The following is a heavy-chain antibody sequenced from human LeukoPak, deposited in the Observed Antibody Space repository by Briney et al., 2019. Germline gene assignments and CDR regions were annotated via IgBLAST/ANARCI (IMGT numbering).Heavy chain of an antibody. CDR3: ASLVGSWYFLGWDV. V-gene: IGHV3-30*04. J-gene: IGHJ6*04. D-gene: IGHD6-13*01. CDR2: ISYDGSNK. Sequence: GRSLRLSCAASGFTFSSYAMHWVRQAPGKGLEWVAVISYDGSNKYYADSVKGRFTISRDNSKNTLYLQMNSLRAEDTAVYYCASLVGSWYFLGWDVWGKGTTVTVSS. CDR1: GFTFSSYA.